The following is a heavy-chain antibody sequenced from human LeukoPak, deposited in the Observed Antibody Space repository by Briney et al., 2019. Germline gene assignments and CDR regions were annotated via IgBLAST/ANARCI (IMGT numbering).Heavy chain of an antibody. V-gene: IGHV3-21*01. J-gene: IGHJ4*02. Sequence: SGGSLRLSCAASGFTFSSYAMSWVRQAPGKGLEWVSSISSSSSYIYYADSVKGRFTISRDNAKNSLYLQMNSLRAEDTAVYYCARDPSSRDCSSTSCYEMLDYWGQGTLVTVSS. CDR1: GFTFSSYA. CDR2: ISSSSSYI. CDR3: ARDPSSRDCSSTSCYEMLDY. D-gene: IGHD2-2*01.